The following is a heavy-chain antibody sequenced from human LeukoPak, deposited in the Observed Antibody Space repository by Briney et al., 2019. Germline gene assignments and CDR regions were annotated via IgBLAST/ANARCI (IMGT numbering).Heavy chain of an antibody. CDR1: GYSFTTYW. D-gene: IGHD3-10*01. CDR2: IDPSDSYT. Sequence: AESLKISCKDSGYSFTTYWISWVRQMPGKGLEWMGRIDPSDSYTNYSPSFQGHVTISVDKSISTAYLQWSTLKASDTAIYYCARLVARAHWGQGTLGTVSS. J-gene: IGHJ4*02. CDR3: ARLVARAH. V-gene: IGHV5-10-1*01.